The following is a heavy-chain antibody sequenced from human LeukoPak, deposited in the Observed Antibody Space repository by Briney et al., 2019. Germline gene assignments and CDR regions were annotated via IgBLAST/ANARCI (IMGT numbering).Heavy chain of an antibody. Sequence: ASVKVSCKASGHTFTSYDINWVRQATGQGLEWMGWMNPNSGNTGYAQKFQGRVTMTRNTSISTAYMELSSLRSEDTAVYYCARDRDSSWYYFDYWGQGTLVTVSS. J-gene: IGHJ4*02. V-gene: IGHV1-8*01. CDR3: ARDRDSSWYYFDY. CDR1: GHTFTSYD. D-gene: IGHD6-13*01. CDR2: MNPNSGNT.